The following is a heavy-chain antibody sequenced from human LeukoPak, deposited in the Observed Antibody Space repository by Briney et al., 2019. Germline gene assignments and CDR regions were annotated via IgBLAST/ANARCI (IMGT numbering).Heavy chain of an antibody. D-gene: IGHD1-26*01. CDR3: ASAIVGATNFDY. CDR2: ISSSGSTI. J-gene: IGHJ4*02. CDR1: GFTFSSYE. Sequence: GGSLRLSCAASGFTFSSYEMNWVRQAPGKELEWVPYISSSGSTIYYADSVKGRFTISRDNAKNSLYLQMNSLRAEDTAVYYCASAIVGATNFDYWGQGTLVTVSS. V-gene: IGHV3-48*03.